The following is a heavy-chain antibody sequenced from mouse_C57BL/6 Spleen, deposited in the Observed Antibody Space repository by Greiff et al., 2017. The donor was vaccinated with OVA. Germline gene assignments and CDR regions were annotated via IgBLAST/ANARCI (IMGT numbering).Heavy chain of an antibody. V-gene: IGHV1-82*01. J-gene: IGHJ2*01. Sequence: QVQLQQSGPELVKPGASVKISCKASGYAFSSSWMNWVKQRPGKGLEWIGRIYPGDGDTNYNGKFKGKATLTADKSSSTAYMQLSSRTSEDSAVYFCARWGDYDFDYWGQGTTLTVSS. D-gene: IGHD2-4*01. CDR2: IYPGDGDT. CDR1: GYAFSSSW. CDR3: ARWGDYDFDY.